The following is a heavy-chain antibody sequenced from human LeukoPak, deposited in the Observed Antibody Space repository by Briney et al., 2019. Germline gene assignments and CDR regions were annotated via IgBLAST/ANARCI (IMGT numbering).Heavy chain of an antibody. CDR3: AKDDWGGRSNGWSYFDY. CDR2: IYYSGST. J-gene: IGHJ4*02. V-gene: IGHV4-59*12. D-gene: IGHD6-19*01. Sequence: SETLSLTCTVSGGSISSYYWSWIRQPPGKGLEWIGYIYYSGSTNYKSSLKSRVTISVDTSKNQFSLKLSSVTAADTAVYYCAKDDWGGRSNGWSYFDYWGQGTLITVSS. CDR1: GGSISSYY.